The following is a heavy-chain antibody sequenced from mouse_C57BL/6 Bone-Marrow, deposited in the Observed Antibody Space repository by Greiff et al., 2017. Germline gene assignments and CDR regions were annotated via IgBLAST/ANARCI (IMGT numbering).Heavy chain of an antibody. J-gene: IGHJ2*01. Sequence: QVQLQQSGPELVKPGASVKLSCKASGYTFTSYDINWVKQRPGQGLEWIGWIYPRDCSTKYNEKFKGKATLTVDTSSSTAYMELHSLTSEDSAVYFCARSVIYFLDYWGQGTTLTVSS. V-gene: IGHV1-85*01. CDR3: ARSVIYFLDY. CDR1: GYTFTSYD. D-gene: IGHD2-1*01. CDR2: IYPRDCST.